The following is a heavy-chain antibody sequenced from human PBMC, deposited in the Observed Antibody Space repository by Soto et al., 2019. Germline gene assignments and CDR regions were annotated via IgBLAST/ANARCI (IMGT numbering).Heavy chain of an antibody. CDR3: AKGEGSSWRYTWFDP. J-gene: IGHJ5*02. CDR1: GFTFSSYG. Sequence: QVQLVESGGGVVQPGRSLRLSCAASGFTFSSYGMHWVRQAPGKGLELVAVISYDGSNKYYADSVKGRFTISRDNSKNTMDLQMNRLRAEDTAVYYCAKGEGSSWRYTWFDPWGQGTLVTVSS. D-gene: IGHD6-13*01. CDR2: ISYDGSNK. V-gene: IGHV3-30*18.